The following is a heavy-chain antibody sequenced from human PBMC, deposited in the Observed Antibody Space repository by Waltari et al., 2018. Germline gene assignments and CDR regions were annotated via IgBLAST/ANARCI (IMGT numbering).Heavy chain of an antibody. Sequence: QVQLQESGPGLVKPSETLSLTCTVPVGSLNNYSWNWLRQPPGKGLEWIGFIYSSGTANYTPSLKSRVTISIDTSKNQFSLNLSSVTAADTAVYYCARVSAAGGTRLFDYWGQGTLVTVSS. CDR3: ARVSAAGGTRLFDY. V-gene: IGHV4-59*01. J-gene: IGHJ4*02. D-gene: IGHD6-13*01. CDR2: IYSSGTA. CDR1: VGSLNNYS.